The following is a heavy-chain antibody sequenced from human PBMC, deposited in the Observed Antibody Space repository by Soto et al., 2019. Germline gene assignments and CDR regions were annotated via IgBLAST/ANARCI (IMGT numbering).Heavy chain of an antibody. CDR2: IYHSGRT. J-gene: IGHJ4*02. V-gene: IGHV4-31*03. Sequence: SESLSLTCTVSVGSMSNGYYYWSWVRQNPGKGLEWIGHIYHSGRTYYNPSLKSRVGILVDTSKNQFSLNLNSVTAADTAVYYCARWVEVSLDYFDSWGQGTPVTVSS. D-gene: IGHD1-20*01. CDR3: ARWVEVSLDYFDS. CDR1: VGSMSNGYYY.